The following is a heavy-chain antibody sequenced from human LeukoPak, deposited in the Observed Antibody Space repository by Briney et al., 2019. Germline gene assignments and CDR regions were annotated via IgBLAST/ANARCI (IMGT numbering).Heavy chain of an antibody. CDR3: TKRARMGIAAAGDGFHI. CDR2: ISWDSAAI. D-gene: IGHD6-13*01. Sequence: HTGGSLRLSCAASGFRFDDYAMHWVRQAPGKGLEWVSGISWDSAAIGYADSVRGRFTLSRDNAKNSLSLQMSSLRVEDTALYYCTKRARMGIAAAGDGFHIWGQGTMVTVSS. V-gene: IGHV3-9*01. CDR1: GFRFDDYA. J-gene: IGHJ3*02.